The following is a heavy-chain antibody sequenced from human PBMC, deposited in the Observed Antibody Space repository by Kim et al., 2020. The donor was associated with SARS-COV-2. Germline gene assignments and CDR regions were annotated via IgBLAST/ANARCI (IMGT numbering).Heavy chain of an antibody. V-gene: IGHV1-3*01. D-gene: IGHD3-10*01. Sequence: GNGNTKNSQKFQGRATITRDTSAGTAYMGLSSLRSEDTAVYYCARYRGFDYWGQGTLVTVSS. J-gene: IGHJ4*02. CDR2: GNGNT. CDR3: ARYRGFDY.